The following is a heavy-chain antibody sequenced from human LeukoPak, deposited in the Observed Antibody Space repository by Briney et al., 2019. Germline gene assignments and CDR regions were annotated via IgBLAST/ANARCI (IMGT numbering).Heavy chain of an antibody. V-gene: IGHV4-4*08. D-gene: IGHD5-12*01. J-gene: IGHJ4*02. Sequence: PSETLSLTCNVSGASMSNYYWVWIRQPPGKGLEWIGRLYTSGSTNYNPSLKSRVTISVDTSKNHFSLKLSSVTAADTAVYYCARGTTGYEPFDYWGQGTLVTVSS. CDR1: GASMSNYY. CDR2: LYTSGST. CDR3: ARGTTGYEPFDY.